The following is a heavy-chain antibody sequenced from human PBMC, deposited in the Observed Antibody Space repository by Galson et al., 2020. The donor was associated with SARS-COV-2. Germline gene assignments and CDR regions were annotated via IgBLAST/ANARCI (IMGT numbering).Heavy chain of an antibody. Sequence: ETSETLSLTCTVSGGSISTYYWSWIRQPPGKGLEWIGYIHYSGSTNSNPSLKSRVTILVDTSKNQFSLKLSSVTAADTAVYYCARRASSAWYFAFDIWGQGTMVTVSS. CDR3: ARRASSAWYFAFDI. CDR1: GGSISTYY. V-gene: IGHV4-59*08. D-gene: IGHD6-19*01. J-gene: IGHJ3*02. CDR2: IHYSGST.